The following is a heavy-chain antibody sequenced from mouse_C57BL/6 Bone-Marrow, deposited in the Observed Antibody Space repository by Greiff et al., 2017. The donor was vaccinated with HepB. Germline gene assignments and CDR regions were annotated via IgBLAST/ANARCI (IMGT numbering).Heavy chain of an antibody. CDR1: GYTFTDYN. D-gene: IGHD4-1*01. J-gene: IGHJ4*01. Sequence: VQLKESGPELVKPGASVKMSCKASGYTFTDYNMHWVKQSHGKSLEWIGYINPNNGGTSYNQKFKGKATLTVNKSSSTAYMELRSLTSEDSAVYYCARKTGASYYAMDYWGQGTSVTVSS. V-gene: IGHV1-22*01. CDR3: ARKTGASYYAMDY. CDR2: INPNNGGT.